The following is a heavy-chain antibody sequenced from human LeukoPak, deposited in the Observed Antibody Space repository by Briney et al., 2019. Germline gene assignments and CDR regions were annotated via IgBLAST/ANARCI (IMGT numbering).Heavy chain of an antibody. CDR2: TSSSGRTI. CDR1: GFTFSSYE. J-gene: IGHJ4*02. Sequence: PGGSLRLSCASSGFTFSSYEMNWVRQAPGKGLEWVSYTSSSGRTIYYADSVKGRFTISRDNAKNSLYLQMDSLRAEDTAVYYCARDPPSRGTRYFDYWGQGTLVTVSS. CDR3: ARDPPSRGTRYFDY. D-gene: IGHD3-16*01. V-gene: IGHV3-48*03.